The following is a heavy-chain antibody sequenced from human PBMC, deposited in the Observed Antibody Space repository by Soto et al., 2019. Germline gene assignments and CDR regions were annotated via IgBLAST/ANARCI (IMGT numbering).Heavy chain of an antibody. CDR3: ARRREGYYYGLDV. Sequence: EERLVESGGGSVQPGGSLRLSCAASRFTFSSYCMYWVRQAPGKGLVWVSRINSDGSSTRYADSVKGRFSISRDNSKSTLYLQMNTLRAEDTAVYYCARRREGYYYGLDVWGQGTTVTVSS. V-gene: IGHV3-74*01. CDR1: RFTFSSYC. J-gene: IGHJ6*02. CDR2: INSDGSST. D-gene: IGHD1-26*01.